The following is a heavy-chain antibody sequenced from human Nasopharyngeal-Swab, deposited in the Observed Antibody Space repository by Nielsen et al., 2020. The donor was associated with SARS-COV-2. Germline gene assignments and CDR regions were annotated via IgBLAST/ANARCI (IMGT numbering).Heavy chain of an antibody. CDR1: GFTFSVYA. CDR3: AKAPRGITMSYFQH. D-gene: IGHD3-10*02. J-gene: IGHJ1*01. Sequence: GGSLRLSCSASGFTFSVYAMHWVRQAPGKGLEYVSTINDYEDRLYYADSVKGRFTISRDNSKNTLYLQMNSLRAEDTAVYYCAKAPRGITMSYFQHWGQGTLVTAPQ. V-gene: IGHV3-64*04. CDR2: INDYEDRL.